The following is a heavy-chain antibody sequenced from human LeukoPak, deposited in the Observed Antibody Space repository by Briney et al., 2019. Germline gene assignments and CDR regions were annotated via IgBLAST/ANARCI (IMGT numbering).Heavy chain of an antibody. CDR3: ARWTISGSYYFDY. CDR1: GGSFSGYY. J-gene: IGHJ4*02. D-gene: IGHD1-26*01. CDR2: INHSGST. Sequence: SETLSLTCAVYGGSFSGYYWSWIRQPPGKGLEWIGEINHSGSTNYNPSLKSRVTISVDTSKNQFSLKLSSVTAADTAVYYCARWTISGSYYFDYWGQGTLVTVSS. V-gene: IGHV4-34*01.